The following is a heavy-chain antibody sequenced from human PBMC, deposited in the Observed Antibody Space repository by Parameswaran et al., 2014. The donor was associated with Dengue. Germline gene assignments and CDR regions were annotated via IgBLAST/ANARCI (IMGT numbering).Heavy chain of an antibody. Sequence: VRQAPGKGLEWVSVIYSGGSTYYADSVKGRFTISRDNSKNTLYLQMNSLRAEDTAVYYCARDSYPMDVWGQGTTVTVSS. V-gene: IGHV3-53*01. J-gene: IGHJ6*02. D-gene: IGHD2-2*01. CDR2: IYSGGST. CDR3: ARDSYPMDV.